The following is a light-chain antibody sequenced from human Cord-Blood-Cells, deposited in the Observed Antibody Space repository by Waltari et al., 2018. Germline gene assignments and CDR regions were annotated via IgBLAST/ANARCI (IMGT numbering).Light chain of an antibody. CDR2: LGS. CDR3: MQALQTLT. J-gene: IGKJ5*01. CDR1: QGLLHSNGYNY. Sequence: DLVMTQSPLFLPVTPGEPAAISFSSSQGLLHSNGYNYLDWYLQKPGQSRQLLIYLGSNRASGVPDRFSGSGAGTDFTLKISRGEAEDVGVYYCMQALQTLTFGQGTRLEIK. V-gene: IGKV2-28*01.